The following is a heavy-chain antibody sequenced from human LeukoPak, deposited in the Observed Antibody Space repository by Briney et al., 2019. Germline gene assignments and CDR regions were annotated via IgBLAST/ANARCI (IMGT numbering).Heavy chain of an antibody. D-gene: IGHD3-22*01. CDR2: IIPIFGTR. Sequence: GASVKVSCKASGGTFSSYAISWVRQAPGQGLEWMGRIIPIFGTRNYAQKFQGRVTIITDESTSTAYMELSSLRSEDTAVYYCARDTRRQSSSGYYLMDAFDIWGQGTMVTVSS. V-gene: IGHV1-69*05. J-gene: IGHJ3*02. CDR1: GGTFSSYA. CDR3: ARDTRRQSSSGYYLMDAFDI.